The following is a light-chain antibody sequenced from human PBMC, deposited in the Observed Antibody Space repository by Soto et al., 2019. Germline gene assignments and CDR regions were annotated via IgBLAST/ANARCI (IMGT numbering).Light chain of an antibody. J-gene: IGKJ4*01. CDR3: QQYEKSPLT. CDR2: DAS. V-gene: IGKV3-20*01. CDR1: QSLSRYF. Sequence: EIVFTQSPSTLSFSPGDRATLSCRASQSLSRYFLAWYQQKPGQAPRLLIYDASNRATGVPDRFSGSGSGTDFTLTISRLESKDFAVYHCQQYEKSPLTFGGGTQ.